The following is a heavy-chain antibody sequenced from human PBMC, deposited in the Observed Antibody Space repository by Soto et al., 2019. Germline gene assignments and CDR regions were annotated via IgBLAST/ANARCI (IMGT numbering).Heavy chain of an antibody. V-gene: IGHV1-18*01. J-gene: IGHJ6*02. D-gene: IGHD3-16*01. CDR1: GYTFTSYG. CDR2: INGYNGNT. Sequence: QVQLVQSGAEVKKPGASVKVSCKASGYTFTSYGISWVRQAPGQGLEWMGWINGYNGNTNYAQKLQGRVTMTPDTSTSTAYMELRSLRFDDTAVYYCARMGDVPYYYYGMDVWGQGTTVTVSS. CDR3: ARMGDVPYYYYGMDV.